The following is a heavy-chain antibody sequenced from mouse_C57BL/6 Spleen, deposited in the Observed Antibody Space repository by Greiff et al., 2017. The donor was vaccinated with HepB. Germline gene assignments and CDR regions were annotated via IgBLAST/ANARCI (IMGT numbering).Heavy chain of an antibody. J-gene: IGHJ1*03. D-gene: IGHD1-1*01. Sequence: EVQLQQSGAELVRPGASVKLSCTASGFNIKDDYMHWVKQRPEQGLEWIGWIDPENGDTEYASKFQGKATITADTSSNTAYLQLRSLTSEDTAVYYCTNGSTLYWYFDVWGTGTTVTVSS. CDR2: IDPENGDT. V-gene: IGHV14-4*01. CDR1: GFNIKDDY. CDR3: TNGSTLYWYFDV.